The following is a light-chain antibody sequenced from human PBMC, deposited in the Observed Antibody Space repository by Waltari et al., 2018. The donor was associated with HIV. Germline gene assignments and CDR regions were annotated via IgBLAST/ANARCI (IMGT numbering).Light chain of an antibody. CDR3: SSYADSTTLSVV. Sequence: QSALTQPPSASGSPGQSVTISCTGTNSDVGGHNFVSWYQQHPGSAPSGVPNRFSGSKSSNTASLTVSGLQAEDEADYYCSSYADSTTLSVVFGGGTKLTVL. V-gene: IGLV2-8*01. J-gene: IGLJ2*01. CDR1: NSDVGGHNF.